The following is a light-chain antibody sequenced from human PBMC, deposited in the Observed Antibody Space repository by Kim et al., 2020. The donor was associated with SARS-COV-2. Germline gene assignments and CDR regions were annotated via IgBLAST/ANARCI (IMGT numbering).Light chain of an antibody. V-gene: IGKV3-11*01. CDR2: DAS. Sequence: EIVLTQSPATLSLSPGERVTLSCRASQSVSSYLAWYQQKPGQAPRLLIYDASNRATGIPARFSGSGSGTDFTLTISSLEPEDFAVYYCQQRSNWPPNTFGQGTKLEI. CDR1: QSVSSY. J-gene: IGKJ2*01. CDR3: QQRSNWPPNT.